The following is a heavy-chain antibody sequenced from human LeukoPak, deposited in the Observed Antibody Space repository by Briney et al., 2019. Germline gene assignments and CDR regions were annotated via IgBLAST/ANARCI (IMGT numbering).Heavy chain of an antibody. Sequence: GGSLRLSCAASGFTFSSYGMHWVRQAPGKGLEWVAVISYDGSNKYYADSVKGRFTISRDNSKNTLYLRMNSLRAEDTAVYYCATSGYSYGPFDYWGQGTLVTVSS. CDR2: ISYDGSNK. CDR3: ATSGYSYGPFDY. CDR1: GFTFSSYG. J-gene: IGHJ4*02. D-gene: IGHD5-18*01. V-gene: IGHV3-30*03.